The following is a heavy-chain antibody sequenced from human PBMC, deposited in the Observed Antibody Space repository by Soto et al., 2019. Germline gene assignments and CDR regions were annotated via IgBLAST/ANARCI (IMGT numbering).Heavy chain of an antibody. CDR3: ARGFDSDI. V-gene: IGHV3-48*01. CDR1: GFTFNSYS. J-gene: IGHJ4*02. CDR2: ISSSSTTK. Sequence: PGGSLRLSCAASGFTFNSYSMNWVRQAPGKGLEWVSYISSSSTTKYYTDSVKGRFTISRDNAKNSLYLQMNSLRAEDTAVYYCARGFDSDIWGQGTLVTVSS. D-gene: IGHD3-22*01.